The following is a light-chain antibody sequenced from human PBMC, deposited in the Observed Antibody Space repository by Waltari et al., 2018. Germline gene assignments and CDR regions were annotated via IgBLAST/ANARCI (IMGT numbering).Light chain of an antibody. CDR3: QQYDTLPWT. J-gene: IGKJ1*01. CDR1: QSVSRA. V-gene: IGKV3-20*01. CDR2: DAS. Sequence: EIVLTPSPGPLSLSPGESATLSCRASQSVSRALAWYQQKPGQAPRLLIYDASTRATGIPARFSGSGSGTDFTLTISRVEPEDFAMYYCQQYDTLPWTFGQGTKVEIK.